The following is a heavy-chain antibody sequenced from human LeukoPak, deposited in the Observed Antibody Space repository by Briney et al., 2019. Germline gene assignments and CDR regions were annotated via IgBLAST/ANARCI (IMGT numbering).Heavy chain of an antibody. V-gene: IGHV1-69*05. D-gene: IGHD1-26*01. CDR1: GGTFSSYA. Sequence: SVKVSXKASGGTFSSYAISWVRQAPGQGLEWMGRIIPIFGTANYAQKFQGRVTITTDESTSTAYMELSSLRSEDTAVYYCARDPWGRWELPFDYWGQGTLVTVSS. CDR3: ARDPWGRWELPFDY. J-gene: IGHJ4*02. CDR2: IIPIFGTA.